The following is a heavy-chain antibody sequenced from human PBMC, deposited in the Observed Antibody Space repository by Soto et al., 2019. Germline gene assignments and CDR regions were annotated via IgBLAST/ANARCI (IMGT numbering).Heavy chain of an antibody. CDR2: ITSVRST. Sequence: QVQVVESGGGLVKPGGSLRLSCAASGFFFSDYYMSWIRQAPGKGPEWVSYITSVRSTDYIDSVKGRFTISRDNAKNSLYLQMNSLRAEDTAVYYCVVSGDGYYWYGMEVWGPGTTVIVSS. CDR1: GFFFSDYY. D-gene: IGHD2-21*01. CDR3: VVSGDGYYWYGMEV. J-gene: IGHJ6*02. V-gene: IGHV3-11*01.